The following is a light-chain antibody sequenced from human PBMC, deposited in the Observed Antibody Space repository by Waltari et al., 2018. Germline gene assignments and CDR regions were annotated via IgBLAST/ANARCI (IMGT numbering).Light chain of an antibody. CDR3: QKYNSALWT. J-gene: IGKJ1*01. CDR1: QAISNY. CDR2: AAS. Sequence: DIQMTQSPSSLSASVGDRVTITCRASQAISNYLAWYQQKPGKVPKLLIYAASTLQLGVPSRFSGSGSGTDFTLTISSLQPEDVAIYYCQKYNSALWTFGQGTKVEIK. V-gene: IGKV1-27*01.